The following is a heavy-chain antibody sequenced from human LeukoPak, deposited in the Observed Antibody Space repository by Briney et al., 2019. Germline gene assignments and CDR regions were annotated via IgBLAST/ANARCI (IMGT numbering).Heavy chain of an antibody. CDR1: GFTFNNYG. CDR2: IRYNGNNQ. Sequence: PGGSLRLSCAASGFTFNNYGMHWVRQAPGKGLEWVAFIRYNGNNQYYADSVKGRFTISRDNSKNTLYLQMNSLKGDDTAVYYCAKDSVTTGYWYFDLWGRGTLVTVSS. V-gene: IGHV3-30*02. CDR3: AKDSVTTGYWYFDL. J-gene: IGHJ2*01. D-gene: IGHD4-17*01.